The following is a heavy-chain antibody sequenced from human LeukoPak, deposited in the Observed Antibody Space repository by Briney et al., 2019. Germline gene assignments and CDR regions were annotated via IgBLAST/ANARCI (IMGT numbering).Heavy chain of an antibody. D-gene: IGHD2-15*01. V-gene: IGHV1-3*01. CDR3: ARELSVGYYYGMDV. Sequence: ASVKVSCKASGYTFTSYAMHWVRQAPGQRLEWMGSINAGNGNTKYSQKFQGRVTITRDTSASTAYMELSSLRSEDTAVYYCARELSVGYYYGMDVWGKGTTVTVSS. CDR1: GYTFTSYA. CDR2: INAGNGNT. J-gene: IGHJ6*04.